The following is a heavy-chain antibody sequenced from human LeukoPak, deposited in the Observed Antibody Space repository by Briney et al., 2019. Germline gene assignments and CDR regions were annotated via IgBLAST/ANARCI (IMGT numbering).Heavy chain of an antibody. CDR2: IYTTGST. Sequence: SETLSLTCTVSGGSISSYYWTWIRQPAGKGLEWIGRIYTTGSTNYNPSLKSRVTMSVDTSENQFSLKLSSVTAADTAVYYCARQPRLNIVATSPFDYWGQGTLVTVSS. D-gene: IGHD5-12*01. V-gene: IGHV4-4*07. J-gene: IGHJ4*02. CDR3: ARQPRLNIVATSPFDY. CDR1: GGSISSYY.